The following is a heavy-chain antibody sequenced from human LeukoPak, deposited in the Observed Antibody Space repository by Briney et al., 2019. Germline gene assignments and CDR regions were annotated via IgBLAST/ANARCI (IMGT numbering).Heavy chain of an antibody. CDR2: ISPRSSNI. Sequence: GGSLRLSCAASGFTFSSYAMNWVRQAPGKGLQWVASISPRSSNIYYSDSVKGRFTISRDNANISLYLRMNNLRDEDTAIYYCARDLGAFDFWGQGTLVTVSS. D-gene: IGHD3-16*01. CDR1: GFTFSSYA. J-gene: IGHJ5*01. V-gene: IGHV3-21*06. CDR3: ARDLGAFDF.